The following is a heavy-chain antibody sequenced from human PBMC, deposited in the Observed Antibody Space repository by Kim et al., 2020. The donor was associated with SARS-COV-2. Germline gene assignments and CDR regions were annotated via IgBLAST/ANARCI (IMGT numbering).Heavy chain of an antibody. CDR3: ARDSSGYQLLFKGPWARKFDP. Sequence: ASVKVSCKASGYTFTSYGISWVRQAPGQGLEWMGWISAYNGNTNYAQKLQGRVTMTTDTSTSTAYMELRSLRSDDTAVYYCARDSSGYQLLFKGPWARKFDPWGQGTLVTVSS. V-gene: IGHV1-18*04. J-gene: IGHJ5*02. D-gene: IGHD2-2*01. CDR2: ISAYNGNT. CDR1: GYTFTSYG.